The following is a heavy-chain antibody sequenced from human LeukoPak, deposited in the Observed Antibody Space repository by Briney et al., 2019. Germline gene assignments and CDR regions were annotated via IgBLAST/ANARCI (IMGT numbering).Heavy chain of an antibody. J-gene: IGHJ6*02. Sequence: GGSLRLSCAASGFTFSSYSMNWVRQAPGKGLEWVSYISSSSSTIYYADSVKGRFTISRDNAKNSLYLQMNSLRAEDTAVYYCARGRYCSSTSCYLDYYYYYGMDVWGQGTTVTVSS. V-gene: IGHV3-48*01. D-gene: IGHD2-2*01. CDR2: ISSSSSTI. CDR1: GFTFSSYS. CDR3: ARGRYCSSTSCYLDYYYYYGMDV.